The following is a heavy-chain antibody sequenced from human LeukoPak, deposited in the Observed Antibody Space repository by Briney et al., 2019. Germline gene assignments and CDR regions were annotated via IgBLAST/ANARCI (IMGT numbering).Heavy chain of an antibody. Sequence: GASVKVSCKVSGYTLTELSIYWVRQAPGKGLEWMGSFDCEDHDTIYAPKFQDRVTMTVDTSTDTAYMELNSLRSEDTAVYYCATRTPLIRGIIRTYFYLGMDVWGQGTTVIVSS. V-gene: IGHV1-24*01. CDR2: FDCEDHDT. D-gene: IGHD3-10*01. J-gene: IGHJ6*02. CDR3: ATRTPLIRGIIRTYFYLGMDV. CDR1: GYTLTELS.